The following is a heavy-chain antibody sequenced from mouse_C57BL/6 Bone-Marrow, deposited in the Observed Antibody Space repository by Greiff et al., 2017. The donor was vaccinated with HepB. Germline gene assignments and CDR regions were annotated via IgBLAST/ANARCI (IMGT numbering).Heavy chain of an antibody. J-gene: IGHJ1*03. D-gene: IGHD1-1*01. Sequence: EVKVVESGGGLVKPGGSLKLSCAASGFTFSSYAMSWVRQTPEKRLEWVATISDGGSYTYYPDNVKGRFTISRDNAKNNLYLQMSHLKSEDTAMYYCAREITTDWYFDVWGTGTTVTVSS. CDR3: AREITTDWYFDV. CDR1: GFTFSSYA. CDR2: ISDGGSYT. V-gene: IGHV5-4*01.